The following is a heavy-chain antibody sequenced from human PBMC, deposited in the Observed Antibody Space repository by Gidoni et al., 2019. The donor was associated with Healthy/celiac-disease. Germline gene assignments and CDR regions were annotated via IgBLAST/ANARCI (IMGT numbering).Heavy chain of an antibody. CDR2: ISYDGSNK. J-gene: IGHJ6*02. Sequence: QVQLVESGGGVVQPGRSLRLSCAASGFTFSSYGMHWVRQAPGKGLEWVAVISYDGSNKYYADSVKGRFTISRDNSKNTLYLQMNSLRAEDTAVYYCAKDTALPDSNYYYYYGMDVWGQGTTVTVSS. CDR3: AKDTALPDSNYYYYYGMDV. D-gene: IGHD5-18*01. V-gene: IGHV3-30*18. CDR1: GFTFSSYG.